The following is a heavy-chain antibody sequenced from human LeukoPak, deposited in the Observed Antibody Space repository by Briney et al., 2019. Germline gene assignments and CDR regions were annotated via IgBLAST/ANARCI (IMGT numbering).Heavy chain of an antibody. D-gene: IGHD6-13*01. CDR2: INHRGST. CDR1: GGSFSGHY. CDR3: ARGGGRGQQLASRVPFFDY. J-gene: IGHJ4*02. Sequence: SETLSLTCAVYGGSFSGHYWSWIRQPPGKGLEWIGEINHRGSTNYNPSLKSRVTISVDTSKNQFSLELNSVTAADTAVYYCARGGGRGQQLASRVPFFDYWGQGTLVTVSS. V-gene: IGHV4-34*01.